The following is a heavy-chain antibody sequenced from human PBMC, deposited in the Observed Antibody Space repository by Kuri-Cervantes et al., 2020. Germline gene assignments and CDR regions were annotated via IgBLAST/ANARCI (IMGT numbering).Heavy chain of an antibody. D-gene: IGHD3-22*01. CDR2: ISAYHGKT. V-gene: IGHV1-18*01. Sequence: ASVKVSCKASGYTFTSYGISWVRQAPGQGLEWMGWISAYHGKTNYAQNVQSRVTMTTDTSTSSAFMELRSLRSDDTAVYYCARDTYYYDSSSAFDIWGQGTMVTVSS. CDR1: GYTFTSYG. CDR3: ARDTYYYDSSSAFDI. J-gene: IGHJ3*02.